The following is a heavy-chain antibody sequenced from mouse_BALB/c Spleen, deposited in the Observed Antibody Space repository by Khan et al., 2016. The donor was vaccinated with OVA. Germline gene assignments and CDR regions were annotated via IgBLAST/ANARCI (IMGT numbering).Heavy chain of an antibody. J-gene: IGHJ1*01. CDR3: ARVYYRYDDGYWFFDV. V-gene: IGHV5-6-3*01. D-gene: IGHD2-14*01. CDR1: GFTFSGYG. CDR2: INSNGGTS. Sequence: EVELVESGGGLVQPGGSLKLSCAASGFTFSGYGMSWVRQTPDRRLALVATINSNGGTSYYPDSVKGRFPMSRDNAKNTLHLQMSSMTTEDTAMYYCARVYYRYDDGYWFFDVWGAGTTVTVSS.